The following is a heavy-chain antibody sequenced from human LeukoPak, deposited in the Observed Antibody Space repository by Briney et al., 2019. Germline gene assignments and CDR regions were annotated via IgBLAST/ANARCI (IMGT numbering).Heavy chain of an antibody. Sequence: GGSLRLSCAASGFTFSSYGMHWVRQAPGKGLEWVAVISYDGSNKYYADSVKGRFTISRDSSKNTLYLQMNSLRAEDTAVYYCAKSGASIRMVYFDYWGQGTLVIVSS. CDR1: GFTFSSYG. D-gene: IGHD2-21*01. CDR2: ISYDGSNK. V-gene: IGHV3-30*18. CDR3: AKSGASIRMVYFDY. J-gene: IGHJ4*02.